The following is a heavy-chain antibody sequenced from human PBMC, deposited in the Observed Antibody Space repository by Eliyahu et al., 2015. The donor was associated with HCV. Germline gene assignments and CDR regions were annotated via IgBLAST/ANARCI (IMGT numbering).Heavy chain of an antibody. CDR1: GFTFSXYW. CDR2: IKXDGSEK. CDR3: AREWGYSYGYVFDY. J-gene: IGHJ4*02. Sequence: EVQLVESGGGLVQPGGSLRLXXAXSGFTFSXYWMXWVRQAPGKGLEWVANIKXDGSEKYYVDSVKGRFTISRDNAKNSLYLQMNSLRAEDTAVYYCAREWGYSYGYVFDYWGQGTLVTVSS. D-gene: IGHD5-18*01. V-gene: IGHV3-7*04.